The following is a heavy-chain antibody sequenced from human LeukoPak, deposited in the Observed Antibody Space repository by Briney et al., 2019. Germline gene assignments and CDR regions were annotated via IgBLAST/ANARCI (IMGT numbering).Heavy chain of an antibody. D-gene: IGHD2-2*01. J-gene: IGHJ3*02. V-gene: IGHV1-2*06. CDR2: INPNSGGT. CDR1: GYTFTGYY. Sequence: ASVKASCKASGYTFTGYYMHWVRQAPGQGLEWMGRINPNSGGTNYAQKFQGRVTMTRDTSISTAYMELSRLRSDDTAVYYCASAPMPYDAFDIWGQGTMVTVSS. CDR3: ASAPMPYDAFDI.